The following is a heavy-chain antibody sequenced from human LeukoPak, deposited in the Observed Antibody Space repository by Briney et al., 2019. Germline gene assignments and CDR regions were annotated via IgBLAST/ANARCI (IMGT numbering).Heavy chain of an antibody. J-gene: IGHJ6*02. D-gene: IGHD2/OR15-2a*01. CDR3: ATWSFYHGMDV. Sequence: GGSLRLSCVASGFTFDGYAMHWVRQAPGKGLEWVSLINADGGRAYYADSVNGRFTISRDNSKNSLYLQMNSLRSEDSAVYYCATWSFYHGMDVWGQGTTVIVSS. CDR2: INADGGRA. V-gene: IGHV3-43*02. CDR1: GFTFDGYA.